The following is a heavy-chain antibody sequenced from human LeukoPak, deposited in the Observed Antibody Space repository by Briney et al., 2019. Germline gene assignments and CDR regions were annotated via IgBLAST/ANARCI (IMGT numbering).Heavy chain of an antibody. D-gene: IGHD6-19*01. V-gene: IGHV3-74*01. Sequence: GGSLRLSCAASGFTFSSYWMHWVRQAPGKGLVWVSRINNDGSSTNYADSVKGRFTMSRDNAKNTLYLQMNSLRAEDTAVYYCARVFKPRPGIAVAGFFDAFDIWGQGTMVTVSS. CDR1: GFTFSSYW. CDR2: INNDGSST. J-gene: IGHJ3*02. CDR3: ARVFKPRPGIAVAGFFDAFDI.